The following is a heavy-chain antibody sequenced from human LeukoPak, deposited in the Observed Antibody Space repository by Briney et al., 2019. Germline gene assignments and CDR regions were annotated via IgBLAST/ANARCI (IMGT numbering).Heavy chain of an antibody. CDR2: ISSSSSYI. J-gene: IGHJ4*02. Sequence: GGSLRLSCTASGFTFSSYSMNWVRQAPGKGLEWVSSISSSSSYIYYADSVKGRFTISRDNAKNSLYLQMNSLRAEDTAVYYCARDPAEVGPYSRNYYFDYWGQGTLVTVSS. V-gene: IGHV3-21*01. CDR3: ARDPAEVGPYSRNYYFDY. D-gene: IGHD4-11*01. CDR1: GFTFSSYS.